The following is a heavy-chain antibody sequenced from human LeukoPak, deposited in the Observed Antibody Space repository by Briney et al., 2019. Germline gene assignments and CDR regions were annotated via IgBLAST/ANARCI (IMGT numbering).Heavy chain of an antibody. CDR1: GYSITSYW. D-gene: IGHD2-2*01. CDR3: ARRAFTSSPFSYYYYVDV. V-gene: IGHV5-51*01. Sequence: GASLQISCQGSGYSITSYWIGWVRQMPGKGLEWMGIIYPADSDTRYNPSFQGQVTISADISIRTAYLQSSSLRASDTAVYYCARRAFTSSPFSYYYYVDVWGKGTTVTVSS. CDR2: IYPADSDT. J-gene: IGHJ6*03.